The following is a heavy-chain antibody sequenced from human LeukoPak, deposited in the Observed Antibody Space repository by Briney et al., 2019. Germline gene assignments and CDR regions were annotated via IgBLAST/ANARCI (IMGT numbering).Heavy chain of an antibody. CDR2: VSSSSSYI. Sequence: GGSLRLSCAASGFTFSSYSMNWVRHAPEKGLERVSSVSSSSSYIYYADSVKGRFTISRDNDKNSLYLQMNNLRTADTAAYYCATRSLEAERAGYFDYWGRGTLVTVSS. D-gene: IGHD2-15*01. V-gene: IGHV3-21*01. CDR3: ATRSLEAERAGYFDY. CDR1: GFTFSSYS. J-gene: IGHJ4*01.